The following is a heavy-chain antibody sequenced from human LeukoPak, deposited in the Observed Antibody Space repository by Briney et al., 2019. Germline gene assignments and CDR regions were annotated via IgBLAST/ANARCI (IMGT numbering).Heavy chain of an antibody. V-gene: IGHV1-69*13. J-gene: IGHJ5*02. CDR1: GGTFSSYA. Sequence: ASVKVSCKASGGTFSSYAISWVRQAPGQGLGWMGGIIPIFGTANYAQKFQGRVTITADESTSTAYMELSRLRSDDTAVYYCASQSGSYYFRPRWFDPWGQGTLVTVSS. CDR3: ASQSGSYYFRPRWFDP. D-gene: IGHD1-26*01. CDR2: IIPIFGTA.